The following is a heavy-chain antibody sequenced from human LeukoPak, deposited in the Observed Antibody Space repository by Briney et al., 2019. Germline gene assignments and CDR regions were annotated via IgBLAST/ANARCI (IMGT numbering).Heavy chain of an antibody. D-gene: IGHD4-17*01. CDR2: IYYTGGT. V-gene: IGHV4-39*07. CDR1: GGPITTSSYY. J-gene: IGHJ6*02. Sequence: SETLSLTCSVSGGPITTSSYYWGWIRQPPEKGLEWIGSIYYTGGTYYSPSLKSRVTISVDTSKNQFSLKLSSVTAADTAVYYCARDVGDYGSYYYYGMDVWGQGTTVTVSS. CDR3: ARDVGDYGSYYYYGMDV.